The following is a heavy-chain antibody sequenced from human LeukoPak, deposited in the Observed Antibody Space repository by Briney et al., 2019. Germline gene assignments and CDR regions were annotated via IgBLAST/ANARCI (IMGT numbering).Heavy chain of an antibody. CDR2: ISWNSGSI. CDR3: AKDWSGSYGYGSAVDY. J-gene: IGHJ4*02. Sequence: PGGSLRLSCAASGFTFDDYAMHWVRQAPGKGLEWVSGISWNSGSIDYADSVKGRFTISRDNAKNSLYLQMNSLRAEDTALYYCAKDWSGSYGYGSAVDYWGQGTLVTVSS. V-gene: IGHV3-9*01. CDR1: GFTFDDYA. D-gene: IGHD5-18*01.